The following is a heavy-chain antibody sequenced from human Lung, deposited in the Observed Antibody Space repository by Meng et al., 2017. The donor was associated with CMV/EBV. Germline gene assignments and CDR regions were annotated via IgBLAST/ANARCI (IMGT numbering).Heavy chain of an antibody. V-gene: IGHV4-34*01. CDR1: GGSCSDYY. J-gene: IGHJ5*02. CDR2: INHSGNT. Sequence: SETXSLXCAVYGGSCSDYYWSWIRQPPGKGLEWIGEINHSGNTNPNQSLKSRVTISVDTSKNQFSLKVGSVTALDKAVYYCARGEGSGWNDRGGWFDPWGRGXLVTFSS. D-gene: IGHD1-1*01. CDR3: ARGEGSGWNDRGGWFDP.